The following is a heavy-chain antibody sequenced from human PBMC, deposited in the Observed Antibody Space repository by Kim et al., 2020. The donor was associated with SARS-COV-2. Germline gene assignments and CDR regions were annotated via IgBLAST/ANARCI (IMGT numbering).Heavy chain of an antibody. D-gene: IGHD1-26*01. V-gene: IGHV2-70*01. CDR3: ARVIVGATMVFDY. Sequence: YSTSLKTRLTISTDTSNNQVVLTMTNMDPVDTATYYCARVIVGATMVFDYWGQGTLVTVSS. J-gene: IGHJ4*02.